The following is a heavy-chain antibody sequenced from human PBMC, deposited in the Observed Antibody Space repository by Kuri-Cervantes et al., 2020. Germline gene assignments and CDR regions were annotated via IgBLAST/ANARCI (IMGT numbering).Heavy chain of an antibody. Sequence: GESLKISCAASGFTFSSYGMHWVRQAPGKGLEWVAVISYDGSNKYYADSVKGRFTISRDNAKNSLFLQLSTLRAEDTAMYYCARDLLYGDYVFDYWGQGTLVTVSS. CDR1: GFTFSSYG. V-gene: IGHV3-30*03. CDR3: ARDLLYGDYVFDY. CDR2: ISYDGSNK. J-gene: IGHJ4*02. D-gene: IGHD4-17*01.